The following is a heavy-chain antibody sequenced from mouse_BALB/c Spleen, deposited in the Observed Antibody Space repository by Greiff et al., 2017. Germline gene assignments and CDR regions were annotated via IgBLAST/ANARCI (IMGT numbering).Heavy chain of an antibody. CDR3: ATLHGSSLYWYFDV. V-gene: IGHV1S29*02. CDR2: IYPYNGGT. CDR1: GYTFTDYN. Sequence: VQLKESGPELVKPGASVKISCKASGYTFTDYNMHWVKQSHGKSLEWIGYIYPYNGGTGYNQKFKSKATLTVDNSSSTAYMELRSLTSEDSAVYYCATLHGSSLYWYFDVWGAGTTVTVSS. J-gene: IGHJ1*01. D-gene: IGHD1-1*01.